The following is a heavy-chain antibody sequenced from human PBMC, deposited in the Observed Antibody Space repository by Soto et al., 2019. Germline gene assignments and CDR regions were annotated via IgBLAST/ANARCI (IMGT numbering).Heavy chain of an antibody. CDR3: TRQTDAVQWLVVPTDYNFDY. V-gene: IGHV3-73*01. D-gene: IGHD6-19*01. Sequence: GGSLRLSCAASGFTFGGSAMHWVRQTSGKGLEWVGHIRSKTNSYATAYAESVKGRFTISRDDSMNTAYLQMNSLKTEDTAVYFCTRQTDAVQWLVVPTDYNFDYWGQGTLVTVSS. CDR1: GFTFGGSA. CDR2: IRSKTNSYAT. J-gene: IGHJ4*02.